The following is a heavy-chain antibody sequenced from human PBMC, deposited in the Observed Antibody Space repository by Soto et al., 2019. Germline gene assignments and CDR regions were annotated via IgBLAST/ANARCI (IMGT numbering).Heavy chain of an antibody. CDR1: GYDFTTYG. Sequence: QVHLVQSGAEVKKPGASVKVSCKGSGYDFTTYGITSVRQAPGQGLEWMAWISAHNGNTDSAQKLQGRVTVPRDTSTSTAYMELRSLRSDDTAVYYCARGRYGDYWGQGALVTVSS. D-gene: IGHD1-1*01. V-gene: IGHV1-18*01. J-gene: IGHJ4*02. CDR3: ARGRYGDY. CDR2: ISAHNGNT.